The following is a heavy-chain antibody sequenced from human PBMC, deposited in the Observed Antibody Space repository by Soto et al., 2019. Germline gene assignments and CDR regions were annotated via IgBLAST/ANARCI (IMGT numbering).Heavy chain of an antibody. CDR1: GGSISTVGHY. V-gene: IGHV4-31*03. J-gene: IGHJ4*02. Sequence: PSETLSLTCSVSGGSISTVGHYWTWIRQPPGKGLEWIGSIYHTWSTYYSKSLRSRLTMSVDTSKSQFSLRLSSVTAADTAVYYCARATGTLRSRNCDYWGQGSLVTVSS. CDR3: ARATGTLRSRNCDY. D-gene: IGHD1-1*01. CDR2: IYHTWST.